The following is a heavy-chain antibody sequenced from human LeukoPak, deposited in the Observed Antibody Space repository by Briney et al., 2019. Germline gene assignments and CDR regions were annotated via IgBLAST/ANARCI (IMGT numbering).Heavy chain of an antibody. CDR1: GDSVSSNTPA. D-gene: IGHD6-13*01. Sequence: SQTLSLTCAISGDSVSSNTPAWNWIRQSPSRGLEWLGRTYYRSKWYNDYAVSVRSRITIDPDTAKNQFSLQLNSVTPEDTAVYYCARQQRGAFDYWGQGTLVTVSS. CDR3: ARQQRGAFDY. V-gene: IGHV6-1*01. J-gene: IGHJ4*02. CDR2: TYYRSKWYN.